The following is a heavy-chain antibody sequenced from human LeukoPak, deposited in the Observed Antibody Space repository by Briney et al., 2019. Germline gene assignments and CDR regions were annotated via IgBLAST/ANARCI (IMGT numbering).Heavy chain of an antibody. CDR1: GFTFSVYG. CDR3: AKPRPGNYPQPNDY. Sequence: GGSLRLSCAASGFTFSVYGMYWVRQAPGKGLEWVAYIQHDGRNKYYADSVKGRFAISRDKSNDTLYLQMNSLRAEDTAVYYCAKPRPGNYPQPNDYWGQGTLVTVSS. V-gene: IGHV3-30*02. J-gene: IGHJ4*02. CDR2: IQHDGRNK. D-gene: IGHD3-10*01.